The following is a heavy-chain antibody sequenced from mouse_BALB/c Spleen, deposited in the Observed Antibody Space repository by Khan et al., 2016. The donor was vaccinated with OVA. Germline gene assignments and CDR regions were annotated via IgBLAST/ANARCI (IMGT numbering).Heavy chain of an antibody. Sequence: DVQLVESGGGLVKPGGSLKLSCAVSGFTFSTFAMSWVRQTPEKRLEWVATISSDGDYTFYPAIVTGRFTISRDNATNTPYLQMSSLRSEDTAVYYCARSPDGNFAYWGQGTLVTVSA. CDR3: ARSPDGNFAY. CDR1: GFTFSTFA. J-gene: IGHJ3*01. CDR2: ISSDGDYT. D-gene: IGHD2-1*01. V-gene: IGHV5-9-3*01.